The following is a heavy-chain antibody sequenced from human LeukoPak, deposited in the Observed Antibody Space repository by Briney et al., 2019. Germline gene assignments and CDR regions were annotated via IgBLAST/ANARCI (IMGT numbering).Heavy chain of an antibody. J-gene: IGHJ5*02. CDR1: GYTSTSYY. D-gene: IGHD3-10*01. V-gene: IGHV1-46*01. CDR3: AREERPYGSGSRNWFDP. Sequence: ASVKVSCKASGYTSTSYYMHWVRQAPGQGLEWMGIINPSGGSTSYAQKFQGRVTMTRDTSTSTVYMELSSLRSEDTAVYYCAREERPYGSGSRNWFDPWGQGTLVTVSS. CDR2: INPSGGST.